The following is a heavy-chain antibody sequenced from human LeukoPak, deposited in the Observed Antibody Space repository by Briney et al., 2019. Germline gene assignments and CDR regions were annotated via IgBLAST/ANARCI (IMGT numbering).Heavy chain of an antibody. CDR3: ARDKMESGSYWVDY. V-gene: IGHV4-39*07. CDR2: IYYNGDT. D-gene: IGHD1-26*01. Sequence: SETLSLTCTVSGGSIGSSTYCWVWIRQPPGKGLEWIGSIYYNGDTYYSPSLQSRVSISVATSKNQFSLKLSSVTAADTAVHYCARDKMESGSYWVDYWGQGTLVTVSS. CDR1: GGSIGSSTYC. J-gene: IGHJ4*02.